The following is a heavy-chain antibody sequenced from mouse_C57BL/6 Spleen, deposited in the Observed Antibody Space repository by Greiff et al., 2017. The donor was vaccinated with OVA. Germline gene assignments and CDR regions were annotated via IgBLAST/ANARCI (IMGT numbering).Heavy chain of an antibody. J-gene: IGHJ3*01. CDR1: GYSFTDYN. CDR2: INPNYGTT. D-gene: IGHD1-1*01. V-gene: IGHV1-39*01. CDR3: ARGHYYGSSSAWFAY. Sequence: VQLQQSGPELVKPGASVKISCKASGYSFTDYNMNWVKQSNGKSLEWIGVINPNYGTTSYNQKFKGKATLTVDQSSSTAYMQLNSLTSEDSAVYYGARGHYYGSSSAWFAYWGQGTLVTVSA.